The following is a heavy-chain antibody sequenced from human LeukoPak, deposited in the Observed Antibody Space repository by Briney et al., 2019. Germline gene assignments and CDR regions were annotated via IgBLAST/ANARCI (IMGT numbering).Heavy chain of an antibody. D-gene: IGHD6-19*01. CDR3: ARVNRYSSGWYGAFDI. CDR1: GFTFSSYGM. Sequence: GSLRLSCAASGFTFSSYGMSWVRQPPGKGLEWIGEIYHSGSTNYNPSLKSRVTISVDKSKNQFSLKLSSVTAADTAVYYCARVNRYSSGWYGAFDIWGQGTMVTVSS. J-gene: IGHJ3*02. V-gene: IGHV4-4*02. CDR2: IYHSGST.